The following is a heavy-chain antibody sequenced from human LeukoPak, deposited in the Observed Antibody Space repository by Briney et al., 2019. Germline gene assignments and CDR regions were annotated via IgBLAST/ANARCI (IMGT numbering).Heavy chain of an antibody. V-gene: IGHV4-34*01. CDR1: GGSFSGYY. J-gene: IGHJ4*02. CDR2: INHSGST. CDR3: ARGRIQLWTLAYCYFDY. Sequence: SETLSLTCAVYGGSFSGYYWSWLRQPPGKGLEWFGEINHSGSTNYNPSLKSRVTISVDTSKNQFSLKLSSVTAADAAVYYCARGRIQLWTLAYCYFDYWGQGTLVTVSS. D-gene: IGHD5-18*01.